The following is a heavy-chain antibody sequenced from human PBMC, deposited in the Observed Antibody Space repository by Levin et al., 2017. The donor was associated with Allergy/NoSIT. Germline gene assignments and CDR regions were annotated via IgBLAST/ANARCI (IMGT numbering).Heavy chain of an antibody. V-gene: IGHV4-39*01. CDR3: ARHRGYYGSGSYNYYYMDV. CDR1: GGSISSSCYY. D-gene: IGHD3-10*01. CDR2: IYYSGST. J-gene: IGHJ6*03. Sequence: SETLSLTCTVSGGSISSSCYYWGWIRQPPGKGLEWIGSIYYSGSTYYNPSLKSRVTISVDTSKNQFSLKLSSVTAADTAVYYCARHRGYYGSGSYNYYYMDVWGKGTTVTVSS.